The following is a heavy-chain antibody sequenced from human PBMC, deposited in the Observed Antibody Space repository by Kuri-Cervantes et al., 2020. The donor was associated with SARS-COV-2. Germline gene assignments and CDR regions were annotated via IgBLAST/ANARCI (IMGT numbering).Heavy chain of an antibody. CDR1: GGSISSSVYY. V-gene: IGHV4-39*06. J-gene: IGHJ6*03. D-gene: IGHD6-19*01. Sequence: GSLRLSCTVSGGSISSSVYYWGWVRQPPGKGLEWIGEINYSGTTNYNPSLKSRVTISVDTSKNQFTLNLTSVTAADTAVYYCARLRRHNNGWFATGYYMDVWGKGTTVTVSS. CDR3: ARLRRHNNGWFATGYYMDV. CDR2: INYSGTT.